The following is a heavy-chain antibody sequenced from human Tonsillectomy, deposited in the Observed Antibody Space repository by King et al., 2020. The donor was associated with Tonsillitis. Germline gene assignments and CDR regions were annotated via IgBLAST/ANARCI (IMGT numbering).Heavy chain of an antibody. J-gene: IGHJ3*02. Sequence: VQLVESGGGLVQPGGSLRLSCAAAGFTVSSKYMSWVRQAAGKGLEWVSISYSGGSTYYADTVKGRFTISRDNSKNTLQLQMNSLRAEDTAVYYCARGMYYYDNGSAFDIWGQGTMVTVSS. CDR2: SYSGGST. D-gene: IGHD3-22*01. CDR3: ARGMYYYDNGSAFDI. V-gene: IGHV3-66*01. CDR1: GFTVSSKY.